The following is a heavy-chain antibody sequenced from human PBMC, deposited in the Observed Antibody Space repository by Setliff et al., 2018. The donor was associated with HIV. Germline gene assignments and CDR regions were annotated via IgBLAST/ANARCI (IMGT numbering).Heavy chain of an antibody. V-gene: IGHV3-21*01. J-gene: IGHJ3*02. CDR1: GFTFSSYS. CDR2: ISSSSSYI. D-gene: IGHD3-9*01. CDR3: ARGGTSVLRYFDWLLALDAFDI. Sequence: PGGSLRLSCAASGFTFSSYSMNWVRQAPGKGLEWVSSISSSSSYIYYADSVKGRFTISRDNAKNSLYLQMNSLRAEDTAVYYCARGGTSVLRYFDWLLALDAFDIWGQGTMVTVSS.